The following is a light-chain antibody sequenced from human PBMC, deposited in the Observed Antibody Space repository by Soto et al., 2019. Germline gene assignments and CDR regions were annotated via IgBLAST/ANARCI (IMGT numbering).Light chain of an antibody. J-gene: IGKJ1*01. CDR3: QHYSSVWA. V-gene: IGKV1-5*01. Sequence: DLKMTQSPSTLSLSVVARVTITCWASQSISRGLAWYQQKPGKAPNLLIYDASTLESGVPSRFSGSGSGTEFTLTISCLHPEDFATYYCQHYSSVWAVGKGNKVAIK. CDR1: QSISRG. CDR2: DAS.